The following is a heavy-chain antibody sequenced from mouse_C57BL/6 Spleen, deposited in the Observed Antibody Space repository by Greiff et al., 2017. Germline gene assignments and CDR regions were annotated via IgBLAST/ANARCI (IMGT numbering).Heavy chain of an antibody. V-gene: IGHV5-17*01. CDR3: ARLETGYYFDY. D-gene: IGHD4-1*01. CDR1: GFTFSDYG. CDR2: ISSGSSTI. Sequence: EVQLVESGGGLVKPGGSLKLSCAASGFTFSDYGMHWVRQAPEKGLEWVAYISSGSSTIYYADTVKGRVTISRDNAKNTLFLQMTSLRAEDTAMYYCARLETGYYFDYWGQGTTLTVSS. J-gene: IGHJ2*01.